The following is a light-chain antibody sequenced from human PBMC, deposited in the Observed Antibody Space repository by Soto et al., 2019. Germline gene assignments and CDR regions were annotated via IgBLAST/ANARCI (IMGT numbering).Light chain of an antibody. CDR3: QHYNSYSEA. CDR1: QTISSW. V-gene: IGKV1-5*03. CDR2: KAS. J-gene: IGKJ1*01. Sequence: DIHMTQSPSTLSGSVGDRVTITCRASQTISSWLAWYQQKPGKAHKLLIYKASTLKSGVPSRFSGSGSGTEFTLTIRSLQPDDFATYYCQHYNSYSEAFGQGTKVDI.